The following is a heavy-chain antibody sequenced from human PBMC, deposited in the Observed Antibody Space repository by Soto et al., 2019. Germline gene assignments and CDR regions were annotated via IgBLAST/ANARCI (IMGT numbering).Heavy chain of an antibody. D-gene: IGHD3-3*01. CDR2: IYPGDSDT. J-gene: IGHJ3*02. CDR3: ARPLTIFGVVISPDAFDI. CDR1: GYSFTSYW. Sequence: PGASLKISCKGSGYSFTSYWIGWVRQMPGKGLEWMGIIYPGDSDTRYSPSFQGQVTISADKSISTAYLQWSSLKASDTAMYYCARPLTIFGVVISPDAFDIWGQGTMVTVSS. V-gene: IGHV5-51*01.